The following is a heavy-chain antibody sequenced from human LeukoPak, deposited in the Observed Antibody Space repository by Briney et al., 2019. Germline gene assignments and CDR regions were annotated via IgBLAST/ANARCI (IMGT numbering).Heavy chain of an antibody. J-gene: IGHJ4*02. D-gene: IGHD1-14*01. CDR2: ISGSGGST. CDR1: GFTFSSYA. CDR3: AKHVISAGFLVYFDY. Sequence: SGGSLRLSCAASGFTFSSYAMSWVRQAPGKGLEWVSAISGSGGSTYYADSVKGRFTISRDNSKNTLYLQMNSLRAEDTAVYYCAKHVISAGFLVYFDYWGQGTLVTVSS. V-gene: IGHV3-23*01.